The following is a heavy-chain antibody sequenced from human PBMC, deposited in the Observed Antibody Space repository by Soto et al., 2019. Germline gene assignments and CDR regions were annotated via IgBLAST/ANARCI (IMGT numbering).Heavy chain of an antibody. Sequence: SGPTLVNPTQTLTLTCTFSGFSLTTSGVGVGWIRQPPGKALEWLALIYWDDDKRYNPSLKTRLTITKDTSKNQVVLTMTNVDPADTATYYCAHNWHQLILFDYWGQGTLVTVSS. CDR1: GFSLTTSGVG. CDR2: IYWDDDK. V-gene: IGHV2-5*02. J-gene: IGHJ4*02. CDR3: AHNWHQLILFDY. D-gene: IGHD6-13*01.